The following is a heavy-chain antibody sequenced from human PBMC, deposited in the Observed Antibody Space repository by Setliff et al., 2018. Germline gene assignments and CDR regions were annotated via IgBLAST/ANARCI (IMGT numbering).Heavy chain of an antibody. CDR1: GGSIGSYY. J-gene: IGHJ6*03. V-gene: IGHV4-4*07. D-gene: IGHD2-15*01. Sequence: SETLSLTCTVSGGSIGSYYWTWIRQPAGRGLEWIGRIYTTGSTNFNPSLNSRVTMSLDKSKNQFSLKLSSVTAADSAVYFCARVRIVPYCMDVWGKGTTVNVSS. CDR2: IYTTGST. CDR3: ARVRIVPYCMDV.